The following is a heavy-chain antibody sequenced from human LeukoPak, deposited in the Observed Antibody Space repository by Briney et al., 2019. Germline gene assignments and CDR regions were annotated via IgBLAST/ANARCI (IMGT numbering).Heavy chain of an antibody. J-gene: IGHJ4*02. V-gene: IGHV3-23*01. CDR2: ITGTSGRT. CDR1: GLIFSNFA. CDR3: AKDHVSAGRLDY. Sequence: GGSLRLSCEVSGLIFSNFAMAWVRQAPGKGLEWVSLITGTSGRTYYAASVKGRFTISRDNSKNTVYLQMDNLRAEDTALYYCAKDHVSAGRLDYWGQGTPVTVSS. D-gene: IGHD2-15*01.